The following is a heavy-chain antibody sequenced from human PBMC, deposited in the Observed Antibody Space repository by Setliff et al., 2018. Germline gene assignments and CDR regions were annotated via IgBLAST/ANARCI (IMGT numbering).Heavy chain of an antibody. CDR2: IIPIFGTA. Sequence: SVKVSCKASAYTFTSYAMNWVRQAPGQGLEWMGGIIPIFGTANYAQKFQGRVTITADESTSTAYMELSSLRSEDTAVYYCARVRQLGTFDYWGQGTLVTVSS. CDR3: ARVRQLGTFDY. CDR1: AYTFTSYA. V-gene: IGHV1-69*13. D-gene: IGHD6-13*01. J-gene: IGHJ4*02.